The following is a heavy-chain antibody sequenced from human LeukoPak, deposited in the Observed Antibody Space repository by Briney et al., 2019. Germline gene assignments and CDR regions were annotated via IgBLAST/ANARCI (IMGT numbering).Heavy chain of an antibody. D-gene: IGHD2-15*01. CDR1: GFTFSSYG. V-gene: IGHV3-33*01. CDR3: ARPTLPQRPGPLGY. CDR2: IWYDGSNK. J-gene: IGHJ4*02. Sequence: GGSLRLSCAASGFTFSSYGMHWVRQAPGKGLEWVAVIWYDGSNKYYADSVKGRFTISRDNSKNTLYLQMNSLRAEDTAVYYCARPTLPQRPGPLGYWGQGTLVTVSS.